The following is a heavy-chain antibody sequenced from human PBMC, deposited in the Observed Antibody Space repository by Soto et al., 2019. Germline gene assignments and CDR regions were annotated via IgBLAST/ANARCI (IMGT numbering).Heavy chain of an antibody. D-gene: IGHD3-3*01. CDR3: ARGLVPASTYYDFWSGLYYYYYYMDV. V-gene: IGHV1-8*01. CDR1: GYTFTSYD. J-gene: IGHJ6*03. CDR2: MNPNSGNT. Sequence: GASVKVSCKASGYTFTSYDINWVRQATGQGLEWMGWMNPNSGNTAYAQKFQGRVTMTRNTSISTAYMELSSLRSEDTAVYYCARGLVPASTYYDFWSGLYYYYYYMDVWGKGTTVTVSS.